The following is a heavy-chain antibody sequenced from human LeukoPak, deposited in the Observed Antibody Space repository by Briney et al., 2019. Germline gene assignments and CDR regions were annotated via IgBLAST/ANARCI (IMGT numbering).Heavy chain of an antibody. D-gene: IGHD3-22*01. CDR1: GGTFSSYA. V-gene: IGHV1-69*04. J-gene: IGHJ3*02. CDR3: ASDTYYYDSSGYYYPGEALDI. CDR2: IIPTLGIA. Sequence: GSSVKVSCKASGGTFSSYAISWVRQAPGQGLEWMGRIIPTLGIANYAQKFQGRVTITADKSTSTAYMELSSLRSEDTAVYYCASDTYYYDSSGYYYPGEALDIWGQGTMVTVSS.